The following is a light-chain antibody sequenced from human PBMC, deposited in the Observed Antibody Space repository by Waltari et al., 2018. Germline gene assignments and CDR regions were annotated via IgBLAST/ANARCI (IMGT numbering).Light chain of an antibody. V-gene: IGLV2-14*01. CDR2: EVS. CDR3: SSYTSSSTLGV. Sequence: QSALTQPASVSGSPGQSITISCTGTSSDVGGYNYVSWYQQHPGKAPKLMIYEVSNRPSGVSNRVSGSKSGNPASLTISGLQAEDEADYYCSSYTSSSTLGVFGGGTKLTVL. J-gene: IGLJ2*01. CDR1: SSDVGGYNY.